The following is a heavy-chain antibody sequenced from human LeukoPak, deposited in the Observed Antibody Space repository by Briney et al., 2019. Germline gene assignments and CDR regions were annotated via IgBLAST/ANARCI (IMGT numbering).Heavy chain of an antibody. V-gene: IGHV4-38-2*01. CDR1: GYSLSSGYY. Sequence: KASETLSLTCAVSGYSLSSGYYWGWIRQPPGKGLWGFGSIYHSGSTYSNPSLKRRVTISVDTSKNQFSLKLSSVTAADTAVYYCARRVDIVATIFDYWGQGTLVTVSS. CDR3: ARRVDIVATIFDY. J-gene: IGHJ4*02. CDR2: IYHSGST. D-gene: IGHD5-12*01.